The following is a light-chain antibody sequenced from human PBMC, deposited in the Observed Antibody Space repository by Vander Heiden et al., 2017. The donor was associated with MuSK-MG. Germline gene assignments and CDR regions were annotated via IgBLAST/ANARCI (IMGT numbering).Light chain of an antibody. Sequence: SYELTQPPSVSVSPGQTARITCSGDALPKQYAYWYQQKPGQAPVLVIYKDSERPSGIPERFSGSSSGTTVTLTISGGQAEDEADYYCQSADSSGTYRVFGGGTKLTVL. J-gene: IGLJ2*01. CDR3: QSADSSGTYRV. CDR2: KDS. V-gene: IGLV3-25*03. CDR1: ALPKQY.